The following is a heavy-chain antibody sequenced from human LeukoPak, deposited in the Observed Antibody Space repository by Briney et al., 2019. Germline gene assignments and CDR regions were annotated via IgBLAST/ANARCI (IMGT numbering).Heavy chain of an antibody. J-gene: IGHJ3*02. D-gene: IGHD4-11*01. CDR3: AAIGTTVILRYAFDI. Sequence: GASVKVSCKASGFTFTSSAVKWVRQARGQRLEWIGWIVVYSGNTNYAQKFQERVTITRDMSTSTAYMELSSLRSEDTAVYYCAAIGTTVILRYAFDIWGQGTMVTVSS. CDR2: IVVYSGNT. CDR1: GFTFTSSA. V-gene: IGHV1-58*01.